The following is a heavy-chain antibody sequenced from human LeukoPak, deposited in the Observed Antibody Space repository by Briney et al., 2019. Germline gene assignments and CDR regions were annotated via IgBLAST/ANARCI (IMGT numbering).Heavy chain of an antibody. Sequence: GGSLRLSCTASGFIFNDYYMSWIRQTPGKGLEWLSYISRTGNTIYYRDSVKGRFTISRDNAKNSLYLQMNSLRAEDTAVYYCARDRGSSSPFDYWGQGTLVTVSS. CDR1: GFIFNDYY. J-gene: IGHJ4*02. D-gene: IGHD6-13*01. CDR3: ARDRGSSSPFDY. CDR2: ISRTGNTI. V-gene: IGHV3-11*04.